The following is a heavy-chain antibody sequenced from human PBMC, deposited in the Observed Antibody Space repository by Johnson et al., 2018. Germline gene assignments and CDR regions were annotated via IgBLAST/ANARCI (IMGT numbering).Heavy chain of an antibody. D-gene: IGHD5-24*01. J-gene: IGHJ3*02. CDR1: GFAFSTYV. CDR3: AKDPWVGAYNARGFDI. V-gene: IGHV3-47*02. CDR2: IGTGGDT. Sequence: VQLVQSGGGLVQPGGSLRPSCAASGFAFSTYVLHWVRRAPGKGPEWVSAIGTGGDTYYEDSVQGRFTISRDNAKNTLYLQMNRLSAEDTAVYYCAKDPWVGAYNARGFDIWGQGTLVTVSS.